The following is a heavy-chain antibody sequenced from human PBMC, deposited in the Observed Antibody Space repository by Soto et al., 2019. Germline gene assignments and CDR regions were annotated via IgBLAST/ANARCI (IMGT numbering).Heavy chain of an antibody. V-gene: IGHV3-30*18. J-gene: IGHJ4*02. CDR2: ISYDGSNK. D-gene: IGHD5-18*01. CDR1: GFTFSSYG. Sequence: PGGSLRLSCAASGFTFSSYGMHWVRQAPGKGLEWVAVISYDGSNKYYADSVKGRFTISRDNSKNTLYLQMNSLRAEDTAVYYCANRGYSYGFVIYWGQGTLVTVSS. CDR3: ANRGYSYGFVIY.